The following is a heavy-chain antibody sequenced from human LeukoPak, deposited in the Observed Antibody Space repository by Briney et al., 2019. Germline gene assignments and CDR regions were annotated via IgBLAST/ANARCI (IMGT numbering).Heavy chain of an antibody. Sequence: ASVKVSCKASGGTFSSYAISWVRQAPGQGLEWMGGIIPIFGTANYAQKFQGRVTITADESTSTAYMELSSLRSEDTAVYYCARADKLWSKSFDYWGHGTLVTVSS. CDR3: ARADKLWSKSFDY. V-gene: IGHV1-69*13. CDR1: GGTFSSYA. CDR2: IIPIFGTA. J-gene: IGHJ4*01. D-gene: IGHD5-18*01.